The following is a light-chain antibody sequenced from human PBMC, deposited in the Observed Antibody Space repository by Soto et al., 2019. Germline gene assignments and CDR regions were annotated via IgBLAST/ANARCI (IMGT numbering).Light chain of an antibody. CDR2: EVS. Sequence: QSALTQPASVSGSPGHSITISCTGTSSDIGGYNYVSWYQQHPGKAPKLMLYEVSNRPSGVSNRFSGSKSGNTASLTISGLQAEDEADYYCTSYTSSSTNYVFGPGTQLTVL. CDR3: TSYTSSSTNYV. CDR1: SSDIGGYNY. J-gene: IGLJ1*01. V-gene: IGLV2-14*01.